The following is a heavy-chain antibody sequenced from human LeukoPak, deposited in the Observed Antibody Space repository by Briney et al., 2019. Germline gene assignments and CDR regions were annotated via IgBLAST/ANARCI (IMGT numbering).Heavy chain of an antibody. D-gene: IGHD3-3*01. CDR1: GGSISSNNW. CDR3: ARAGGITIFGVVMTKPYNWFDP. V-gene: IGHV4-4*02. J-gene: IGHJ5*02. CDR2: MYHSGNT. Sequence: SETLSLTCAVSGGSISSNNWWSWVRQAPGKGLEWIGEMYHSGNTNYNPSLKSRVTISVDKSKNQFSLKLSSVTAADTAVYYCARAGGITIFGVVMTKPYNWFDPWGQGTLVTVSS.